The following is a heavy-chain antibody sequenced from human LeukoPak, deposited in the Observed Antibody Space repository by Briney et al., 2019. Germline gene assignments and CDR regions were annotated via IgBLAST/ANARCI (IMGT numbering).Heavy chain of an antibody. CDR1: GGSISSYY. CDR2: IYASGNT. J-gene: IGHJ4*02. Sequence: SETLSLTCTVSGGSISSYYWSWVRQPAGKGLEWIGRIYASGNTNYNPSLKGRVTMTIDTSKNQFSLNLSSVTAADTAVYYCARGRGSSWYYFDSWGQGTLVTVSS. D-gene: IGHD6-13*01. CDR3: ARGRGSSWYYFDS. V-gene: IGHV4-4*07.